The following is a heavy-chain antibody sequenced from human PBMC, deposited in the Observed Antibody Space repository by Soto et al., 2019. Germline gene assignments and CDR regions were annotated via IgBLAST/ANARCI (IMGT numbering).Heavy chain of an antibody. CDR2: ISGSGGST. J-gene: IGHJ6*03. V-gene: IGHV3-23*01. CDR1: GFTFSSYA. Sequence: PGGSLRLSCAASGFTFSSYAMSWVRQAPGKGLEWVSAISGSGGSTYYADSVKGRFTISRDNSKNTLYLQMNSLRAEDTAVYYCAKDELGTYYYYMDVWGKGTTVTVSS. D-gene: IGHD1-26*01. CDR3: AKDELGTYYYYMDV.